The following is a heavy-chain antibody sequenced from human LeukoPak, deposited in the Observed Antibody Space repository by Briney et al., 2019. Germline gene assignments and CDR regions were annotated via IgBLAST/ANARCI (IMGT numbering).Heavy chain of an antibody. Sequence: ASVKVSCTSSGGTFSSYAISWVRQAPGQGLAWMGWISAYNGNTNYSQKFQGRVTMTTDTSTSTAYMELRSLRSDDTAVYYCARTPCSTSCYMYYGMDVWGQGTTVTVSS. CDR1: GGTFSSYA. J-gene: IGHJ6*02. CDR3: ARTPCSTSCYMYYGMDV. D-gene: IGHD2-2*02. CDR2: ISAYNGNT. V-gene: IGHV1-18*01.